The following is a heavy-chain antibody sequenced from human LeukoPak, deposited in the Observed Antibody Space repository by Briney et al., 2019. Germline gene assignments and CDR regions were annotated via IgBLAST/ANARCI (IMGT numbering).Heavy chain of an antibody. J-gene: IGHJ3*02. D-gene: IGHD3-22*01. Sequence: GASVKVSCKASGYTFTSYAMHWVRQAPGQRLEWMGWINAGNGNTKYSQKFQGRVTITRDTSASTAYMELSSLRSEDTAVYYCAREMNRRIVVVILDAFDIWGQGTMVTVSS. V-gene: IGHV1-3*01. CDR3: AREMNRRIVVVILDAFDI. CDR1: GYTFTSYA. CDR2: INAGNGNT.